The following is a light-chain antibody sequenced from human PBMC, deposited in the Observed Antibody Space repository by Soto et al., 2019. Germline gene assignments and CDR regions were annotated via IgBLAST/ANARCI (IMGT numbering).Light chain of an antibody. CDR3: QQNYVCPCT. V-gene: IGKV1-39*01. CDR1: QSVSTY. CDR2: AAS. J-gene: IGKJ1*01. Sequence: DIQMTQSPASLSVSLGDRATLTCRASQSVSTYLTWYQQKPGKAPMLLIYAASSLESGVPSRFSGRGSGTDFTLTITSLQAEDFASYFCQQNYVCPCTFGQGTKVDIK.